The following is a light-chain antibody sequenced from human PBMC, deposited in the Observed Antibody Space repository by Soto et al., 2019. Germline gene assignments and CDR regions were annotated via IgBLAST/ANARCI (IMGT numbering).Light chain of an antibody. CDR2: QDR. CDR3: KAWDSSTVV. J-gene: IGLJ2*01. Sequence: SYELTQSPSMSVSPGQTASISCSGDQLGNKYSCWYQQKTGQSPVLVIYQDRKRHSGIPERFSGSNSGNTATLTITGSQAMDEADYYCKAWDSSTVVFGGGPMVTVL. V-gene: IGLV3-1*01. CDR1: QLGNKY.